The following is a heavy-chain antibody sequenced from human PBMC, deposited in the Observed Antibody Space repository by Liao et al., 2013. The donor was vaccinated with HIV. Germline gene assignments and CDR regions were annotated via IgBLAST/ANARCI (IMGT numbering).Heavy chain of an antibody. CDR3: ARDPINYDSSGYYMGIFDY. Sequence: QVQLQQWGAGLVKPSETLTLTCAVNGGSIRDYYWSWIRQPPGKGLEWIGYIYYSGSTNYNPSLKSRVTMSVDTSKNQFSLKLSSLTAADTAIYYCARDPINYDSSGYYMGIFDYWGQGTLVTVSS. D-gene: IGHD3-22*01. V-gene: IGHV4-34*11. J-gene: IGHJ4*02. CDR2: IYYSGST. CDR1: GGSIRDYY.